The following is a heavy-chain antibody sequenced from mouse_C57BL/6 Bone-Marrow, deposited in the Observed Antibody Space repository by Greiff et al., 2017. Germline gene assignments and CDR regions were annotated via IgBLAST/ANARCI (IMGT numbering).Heavy chain of an antibody. Sequence: QVQLKQSGPGLVQPSQSLSITCTVSGFSLTSYGVHWVRQSPGKGLEWLGVIWSGGGTDYNAAFISRLSISKDNSKSQVFFKMNSLQADDTAIYYCASHYYGSMWFAYWGQGTLVTVSA. D-gene: IGHD1-1*01. J-gene: IGHJ3*01. CDR2: IWSGGGT. V-gene: IGHV2-2*01. CDR3: ASHYYGSMWFAY. CDR1: GFSLTSYG.